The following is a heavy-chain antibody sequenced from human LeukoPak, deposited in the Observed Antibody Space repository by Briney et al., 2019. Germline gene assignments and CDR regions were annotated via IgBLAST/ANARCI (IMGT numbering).Heavy chain of an antibody. V-gene: IGHV3-21*01. CDR2: ISSTNSYI. CDR3: ARGGELGLDS. CDR1: GFTFNSSS. Sequence: GGSLRLSCAASGFTFNSSSMDWVRQAPGKGLEWVSSISSTNSYIYYADSVKGRFTISRDNAKNSLYLQMNSLRADDTAVYYCARGGELGLDSWGQGTLVTVSS. J-gene: IGHJ4*02. D-gene: IGHD1-7*01.